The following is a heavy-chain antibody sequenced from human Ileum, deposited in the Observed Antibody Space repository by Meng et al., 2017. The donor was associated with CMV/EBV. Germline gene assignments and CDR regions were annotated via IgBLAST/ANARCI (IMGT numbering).Heavy chain of an antibody. J-gene: IGHJ5*02. CDR3: ARDSTGDRWFDP. CDR1: GGSFTSSY. Sequence: SETLSPTCTVSGGSFTSSYWSWIRQPPGKTLEWIGYVYYSGSTNYNPSLKSRVTISVDTSKSQFSLKLSSVTAEDTAMYYCARDSTGDRWFDPWGQGTRVTVSS. CDR2: VYYSGST. V-gene: IGHV4-59*01. D-gene: IGHD7-27*01.